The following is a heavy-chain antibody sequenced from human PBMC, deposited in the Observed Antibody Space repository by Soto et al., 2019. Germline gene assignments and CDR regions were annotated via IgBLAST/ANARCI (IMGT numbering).Heavy chain of an antibody. D-gene: IGHD6-19*01. CDR1: GYSFTSYW. CDR3: AIPLRTCSSGWNAFDI. J-gene: IGHJ3*02. CDR2: IYPGDSDT. V-gene: IGHV5-51*01. Sequence: GESLKISCKGSGYSFTSYWIGWVRQMPGKGLEWMGIIYPGDSDTRYSPSFQGQVTISADKSISTAYLQWSSLKASDTAMYYCAIPLRTCSSGWNAFDIWGQGTMVTVSS.